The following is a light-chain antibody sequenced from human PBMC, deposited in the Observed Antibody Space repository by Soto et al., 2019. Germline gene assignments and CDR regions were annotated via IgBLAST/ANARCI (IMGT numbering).Light chain of an antibody. CDR2: DVT. J-gene: IGLJ1*01. CDR1: SSDVGGYNS. Sequence: QSALTPPASLSGSPGQSITISCTGTSSDVGGYNSVSWYRQDPGKAPKLMIYDVTNRPSGVSNRFSGSKPGNTASLTISGLQAEDEADYYCSSFTSSITYVFGTGTKVTVL. CDR3: SSFTSSITYV. V-gene: IGLV2-14*01.